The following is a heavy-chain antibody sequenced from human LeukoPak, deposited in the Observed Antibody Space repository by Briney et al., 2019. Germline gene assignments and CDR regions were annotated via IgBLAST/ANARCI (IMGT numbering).Heavy chain of an antibody. Sequence: SETLSLTCAVHGGSISSYYWSWIRQPPGKGLEWIGYIYYSGSTNYNPSLKSRVTISVDTSKNQFSLKLSSVTAADTAVYYCARLELADRGIAVAGPGFDYWGQGTLVTVSS. CDR3: ARLELADRGIAVAGPGFDY. V-gene: IGHV4-59*08. CDR1: GGSISSYY. CDR2: IYYSGST. J-gene: IGHJ4*02. D-gene: IGHD6-19*01.